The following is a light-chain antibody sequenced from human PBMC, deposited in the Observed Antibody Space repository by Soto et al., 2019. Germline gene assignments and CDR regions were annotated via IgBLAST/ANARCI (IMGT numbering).Light chain of an antibody. Sequence: QSALTQPPSASGSPGQSVTISCTGISSDVGGYNYVSWYQHHPGKAPKLMIYEVSKRPSGVPDRFSGSKSGNTASLTVSGLQAEDESDYYCSSNAGSIVVFGGGTKVTVL. CDR2: EVS. V-gene: IGLV2-8*01. CDR3: SSNAGSIVV. CDR1: SSDVGGYNY. J-gene: IGLJ2*01.